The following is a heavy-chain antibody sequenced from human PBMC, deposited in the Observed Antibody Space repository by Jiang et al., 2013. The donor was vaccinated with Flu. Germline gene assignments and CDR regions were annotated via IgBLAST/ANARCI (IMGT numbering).Heavy chain of an antibody. CDR3: ARVRTYYDILTGYYPSNWFDP. V-gene: IGHV4-31*03. D-gene: IGHD3-9*01. CDR2: IYHSGST. J-gene: IGHJ5*02. CDR1: GGSISSGGYY. Sequence: GPGLVKPSQTLSLTCTVSGGSISSGGYYWSWIRQHPGKGLEWIGYIYHSGSTYYNPSLKSRVTISVDTSKNQFSLKLSSVTAADTAVYYCARVRTYYDILTGYYPSNWFDPWGQGTLVTVSS.